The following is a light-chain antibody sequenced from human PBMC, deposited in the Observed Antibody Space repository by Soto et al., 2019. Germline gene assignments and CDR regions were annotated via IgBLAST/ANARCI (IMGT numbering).Light chain of an antibody. V-gene: IGKV3-20*01. CDR1: QSVSRNN. CDR3: QQYDRPPYS. J-gene: IGKJ2*01. Sequence: EIVVTQSPGTLSLSPGERGTLSCRASQSVSRNNLAWYQQRPGQPPRLFIYGASSSAPGIPDRFSGSGSGTDFTLTISRLEPEDSAVYFCQQYDRPPYSCGQGTKLEIK. CDR2: GAS.